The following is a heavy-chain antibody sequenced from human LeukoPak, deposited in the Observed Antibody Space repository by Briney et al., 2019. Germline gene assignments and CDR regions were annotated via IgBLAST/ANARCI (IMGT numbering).Heavy chain of an antibody. J-gene: IGHJ6*02. Sequence: RPGGSLRLSCAGPGFTFSSHAMTWVRQAPGKGLPWVSSISGSGSSTDYADSVKGRFTISRDNSKNTLHLQMNNLRAEDTAVYYCATFRGSGYYYNAMDVWGQGTTLTVSS. D-gene: IGHD3-10*01. CDR2: ISGSGSST. CDR3: ATFRGSGYYYNAMDV. V-gene: IGHV3-23*01. CDR1: GFTFSSHA.